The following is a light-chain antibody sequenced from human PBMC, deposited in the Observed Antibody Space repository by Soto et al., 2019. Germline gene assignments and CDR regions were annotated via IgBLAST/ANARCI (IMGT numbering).Light chain of an antibody. Sequence: EIVLTQSPGTLSLSPGERATLSCRASQSVRDRYLAWYQQKPGQAPSLLIYDTSTRATGVPDRFSGSGSGTGFGLPLRRVEPEDFAIYFCQQYGSSPGTFGQGTKVEI. CDR2: DTS. V-gene: IGKV3-20*01. J-gene: IGKJ1*01. CDR1: QSVRDRY. CDR3: QQYGSSPGT.